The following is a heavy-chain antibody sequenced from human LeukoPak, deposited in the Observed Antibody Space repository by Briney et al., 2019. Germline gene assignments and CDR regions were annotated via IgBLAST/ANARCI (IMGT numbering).Heavy chain of an antibody. CDR2: ISSSSSYI. J-gene: IGHJ4*02. Sequence: PGGSLRLSCAASGFTFSSYSMNWVRQAPGKGLEWVSSISSSSSYIYYADSVKGRFTISRDNAKNSLYLQMNSLRAEDTAVYYCARDFGSTSPYYFDYWGQGTLVTVSS. CDR3: ARDFGSTSPYYFDY. CDR1: GFTFSSYS. D-gene: IGHD2-2*01. V-gene: IGHV3-21*01.